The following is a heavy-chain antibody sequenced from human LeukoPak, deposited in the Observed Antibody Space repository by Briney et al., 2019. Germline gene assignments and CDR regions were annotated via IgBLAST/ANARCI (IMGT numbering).Heavy chain of an antibody. CDR3: ARSIGYYYYGMDV. CDR2: IYSGGST. CDR1: GFTVSSNY. D-gene: IGHD2/OR15-2a*01. Sequence: GGSLRLSCAASGFTVSSNYMSWVRQAPGKGLEWVSVIYSGGSTYYADSEKGRFTISRHNSKNTLYLQMNSLRAEDTAVYYCARSIGYYYYGMDVWGQGTTVTVSS. V-gene: IGHV3-53*04. J-gene: IGHJ6*02.